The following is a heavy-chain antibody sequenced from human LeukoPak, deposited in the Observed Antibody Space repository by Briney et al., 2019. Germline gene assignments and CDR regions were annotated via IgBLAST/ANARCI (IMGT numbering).Heavy chain of an antibody. CDR2: ISYDGSNK. CDR1: GFTFSSYA. V-gene: IGHV3-30-3*01. J-gene: IGHJ6*02. CDR3: ARADYYGSGYYGMDV. Sequence: GGSLRLSCAASGFTFSSYAMHWVRQAPGKGLEWVAVISYDGSNKYYSNSVKGRFSISRDNSKNTLSLQMNSLRVEDTAVYYCARADYYGSGYYGMDVWGQGTTVTVSS. D-gene: IGHD3-10*01.